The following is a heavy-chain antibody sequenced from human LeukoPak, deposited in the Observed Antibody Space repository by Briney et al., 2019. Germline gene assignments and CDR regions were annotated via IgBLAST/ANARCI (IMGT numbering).Heavy chain of an antibody. CDR3: ARVRSDIVVVPAPPRGGGWFDP. CDR1: GGSFSGYY. J-gene: IGHJ5*02. D-gene: IGHD2-2*01. Sequence: PSETLSPTCAVYGGSFSGYYWSWIRQPPGKGLEWIGEINHSGSTNYNPSLKSRVTISVDTSKNQFSLKLSSVTAADTAVYYCARVRSDIVVVPAPPRGGGWFDPWGQGTLVTVSS. V-gene: IGHV4-34*01. CDR2: INHSGST.